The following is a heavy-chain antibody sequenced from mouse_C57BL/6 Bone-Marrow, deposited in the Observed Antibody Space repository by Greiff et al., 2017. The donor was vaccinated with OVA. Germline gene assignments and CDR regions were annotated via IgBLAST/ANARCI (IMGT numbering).Heavy chain of an antibody. CDR3: TSGFPAWFAY. CDR1: GYTFTDYE. CDR2: IDPETGGN. D-gene: IGHD1-2*01. Sequence: QVQLKESGAELVRPGASVTLSCKASGYTFTDYEMHWVKQTPVHGLEWIGAIDPETGGNAYNQKFKGKAILTADKSSSTAYMELRSLTSEDSAVYYCTSGFPAWFAYWGQGTLVTVSA. J-gene: IGHJ3*01. V-gene: IGHV1-15*01.